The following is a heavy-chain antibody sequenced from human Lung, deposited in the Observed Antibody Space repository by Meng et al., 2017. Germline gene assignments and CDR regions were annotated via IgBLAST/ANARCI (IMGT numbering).Heavy chain of an antibody. CDR2: INHSGST. J-gene: IGHJ4*02. CDR3: ARGPTTMAHDFDY. CDR1: GGSFSDYY. V-gene: IGHV4-34*01. D-gene: IGHD4-11*01. Sequence: QGQLHQWVAVLLKPSETLSLPCVVSGGSFSDYYWSWIRQPPGKGLEWIGEINHSGSTNYNPSLESRATISVDTSQNNLSLKLSSVTAADSAVYYCARGPTTMAHDFDYWGQGTLVTVSS.